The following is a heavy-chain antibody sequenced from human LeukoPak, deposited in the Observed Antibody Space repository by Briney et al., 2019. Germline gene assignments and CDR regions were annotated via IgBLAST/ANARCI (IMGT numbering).Heavy chain of an antibody. V-gene: IGHV1-69*13. CDR1: GGTFSSYA. CDR2: IIPIFGTA. Sequence: ASVKVSCKASGGTFSSYAISWVRQAPGQGLEWMGGIIPIFGTANYAQKFQGRATITADESTSTAYMELSSLRSEDTAVYYCARGNYYGSGSYSLDYWGQGTLVTVSS. CDR3: ARGNYYGSGSYSLDY. J-gene: IGHJ4*02. D-gene: IGHD3-10*01.